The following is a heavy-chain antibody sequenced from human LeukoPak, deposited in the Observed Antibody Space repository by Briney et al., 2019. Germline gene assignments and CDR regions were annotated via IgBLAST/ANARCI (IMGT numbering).Heavy chain of an antibody. D-gene: IGHD1-7*01. CDR1: GFTFSDYY. Sequence: GGSLRLSCAASGFTFSDYYMSWIRQAPGKGLEWVSSISRSGSTKYYADSVKGRFTISRDNAKNSLYLQMNSLRAEDTALYYCAREVSYNWNYWFDPWGQGTLVTVSS. V-gene: IGHV3-11*01. J-gene: IGHJ5*02. CDR3: AREVSYNWNYWFDP. CDR2: ISRSGSTK.